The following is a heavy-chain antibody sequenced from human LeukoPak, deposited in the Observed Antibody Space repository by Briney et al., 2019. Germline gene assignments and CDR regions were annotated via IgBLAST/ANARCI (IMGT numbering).Heavy chain of an antibody. J-gene: IGHJ4*02. CDR3: AGAGMVATLSFDY. CDR2: IYYSGST. D-gene: IGHD5-12*01. V-gene: IGHV4-39*07. CDR1: GGSISSSSYY. Sequence: PSETLSLTCTVSGGSISSSSYYWGWIRQPPGKGLEWIGSIYYSGSTYYNPSLKSRVTISVDTSKNQFSLKLSSVTAADTAVYYCAGAGMVATLSFDYWGQGTLVTVSS.